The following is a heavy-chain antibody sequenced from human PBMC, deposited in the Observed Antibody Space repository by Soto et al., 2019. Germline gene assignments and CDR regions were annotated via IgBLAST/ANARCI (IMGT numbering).Heavy chain of an antibody. Sequence: SVKVSRKASGGNSSSYAICWVRQAPGQGLEWMGGIIPIFGTANYAQKFQGRVTITADESTSTAYMELSSLRSEDTAVYYCAMRSKRPYYYGMDVWGQGTTVTVSS. CDR3: AMRSKRPYYYGMDV. J-gene: IGHJ6*02. V-gene: IGHV1-69*13. CDR1: GGNSSSYA. CDR2: IIPIFGTA.